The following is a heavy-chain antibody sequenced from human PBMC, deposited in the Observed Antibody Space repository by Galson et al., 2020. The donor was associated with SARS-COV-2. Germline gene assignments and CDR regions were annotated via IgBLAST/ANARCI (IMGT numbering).Heavy chain of an antibody. J-gene: IGHJ6*02. V-gene: IGHV3-21*01. CDR3: ARDEGIRRDSYGRLYDGMDG. CDR1: GFPFSTYS. Sequence: NSGGSLRLSCAASGFPFSTYSMHWVRLAPGKGLEWVSSISSSSSYTYYVDSVKGRFSISRDNPRNSLYLQMNSLRAEDTAVYYCARDEGIRRDSYGRLYDGMDGWGQGTTVTVSS. D-gene: IGHD5-18*01. CDR2: ISSSSSYT.